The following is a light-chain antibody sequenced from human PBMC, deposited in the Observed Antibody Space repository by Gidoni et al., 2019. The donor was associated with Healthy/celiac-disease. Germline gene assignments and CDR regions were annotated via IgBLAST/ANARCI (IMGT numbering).Light chain of an antibody. CDR2: GAS. CDR1: QSVSSSY. CDR3: QKYGSSPQT. Sequence: IVLAQSPGTLSLSPGERATLSCRASQSVSSSYLAGYQQKPGQAPRLLIYGASSRATGIPDRFSGSGSGTDFTLTISRLEPEDLAVYYCQKYGSSPQTFGQGTKVEIK. V-gene: IGKV3-20*01. J-gene: IGKJ1*01.